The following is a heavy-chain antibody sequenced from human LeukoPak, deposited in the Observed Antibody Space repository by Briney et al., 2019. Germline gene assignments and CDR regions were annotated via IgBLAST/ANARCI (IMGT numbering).Heavy chain of an antibody. V-gene: IGHV4-34*01. CDR2: INHSGST. D-gene: IGHD3-22*01. J-gene: IGHJ4*02. Sequence: SETLSLTCAVYGGSFSGYYWSWIRQPPGKGLEWIGEINHSGSTNYNPSLKSRVTISVDTSKNQFSLKLSSVTAADTAVYYCATYYYDSSPDYWGQGTLVTVSS. CDR1: GGSFSGYY. CDR3: ATYYYDSSPDY.